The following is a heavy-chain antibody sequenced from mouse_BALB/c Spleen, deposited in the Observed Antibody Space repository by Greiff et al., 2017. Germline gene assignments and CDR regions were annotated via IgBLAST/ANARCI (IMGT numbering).Heavy chain of an antibody. V-gene: IGHV1-39*01. CDR3: ANDYDGYDAMDY. D-gene: IGHD2-4*01. J-gene: IGHJ4*01. CDR1: GYSFTGYN. Sequence: VQLKESGPELEKPGASVKISCKASGYSFTGYNMNWVKQSNGKSLEWIGNIDPYYGGTSYNQKFKGKATLTVDKSSSTAYMQLKSLTSEDSAVYYCANDYDGYDAMDYWGQGTSVTVSS. CDR2: IDPYYGGT.